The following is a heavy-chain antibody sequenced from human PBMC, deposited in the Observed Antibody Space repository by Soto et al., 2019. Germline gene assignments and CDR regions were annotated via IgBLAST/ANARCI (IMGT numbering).Heavy chain of an antibody. D-gene: IGHD6-13*01. J-gene: IGHJ3*02. CDR2: IFSNDEK. V-gene: IGHV2-26*01. CDR1: GFSLSNARMG. CDR3: ARIESSSSGDVAFDI. Sequence: QVTLKESGPVMVKPTEPLTLICTVSGFSLSNARMGVSWIRKPPGKALEWLAHIFSNDEKSYSTSLKSRLTISKDTSKSQVVLTMTNMDPVDTATYYCARIESSSSGDVAFDIWGQGTMVTVSS.